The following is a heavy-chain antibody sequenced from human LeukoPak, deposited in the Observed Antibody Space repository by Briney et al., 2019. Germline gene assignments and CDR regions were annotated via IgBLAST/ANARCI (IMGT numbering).Heavy chain of an antibody. V-gene: IGHV3-7*01. J-gene: IGHJ6*03. D-gene: IGHD1-1*01. CDR1: GFTFSSYW. CDR2: IKQDGSEK. CDR3: AREGGTTNYYYYMDV. Sequence: PGGSLRLSCAASGFTFSSYWMSWVRQAPGKGLEWVANIKQDGSEKYYVDSVKGRFTISRDNAKNSLYLQMNSLRAEDTAVYYCAREGGTTNYYYYMDVWGKGTTVTVSS.